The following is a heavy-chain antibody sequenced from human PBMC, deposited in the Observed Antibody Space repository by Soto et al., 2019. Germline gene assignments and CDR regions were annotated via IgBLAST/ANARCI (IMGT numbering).Heavy chain of an antibody. D-gene: IGHD5-12*01. Sequence: QLQLQESGSGLVKPSQTLSLTCAVSGGSISSGGYSWSWIRQPPGKGLEWIGYIYHSGSTYYNPCLKSRFTISLERPKNQSSLTLSSVTAAEPHVYCCAAGGGLPRYYWGQGTLVTVSS. CDR3: AAGGGLPRYY. J-gene: IGHJ4*02. CDR2: IYHSGST. V-gene: IGHV4-30-2*02. CDR1: GGSISSGGYS.